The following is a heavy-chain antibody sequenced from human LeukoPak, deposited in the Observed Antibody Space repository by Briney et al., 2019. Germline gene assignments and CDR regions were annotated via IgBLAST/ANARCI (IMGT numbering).Heavy chain of an antibody. J-gene: IGHJ3*02. Sequence: SETLSLTCTVSGGSITNGYYWGWIRQPPGKGLEWIGTISYSGSTNYNPSLKSRLTISLDTSKNQFSLKLSSVTAADTAVYYCARVSGITMIVVVPDDAFDIWGQGTMVTVSS. CDR3: ARVSGITMIVVVPDDAFDI. D-gene: IGHD3-22*01. CDR2: ISYSGST. V-gene: IGHV4-39*07. CDR1: GGSITNGYY.